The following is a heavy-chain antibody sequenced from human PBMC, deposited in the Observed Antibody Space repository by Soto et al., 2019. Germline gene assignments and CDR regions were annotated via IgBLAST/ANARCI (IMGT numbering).Heavy chain of an antibody. J-gene: IGHJ4*02. CDR2: FDPEDGET. CDR3: ATGFLEWLSVDY. Sequence: GASVKVSCKVSGYTLTELSMHWVRQAPGKGLEWMGGFDPEDGETIYAQKFQGRVTMTEDTSTDTAYMELSSLRFEDTAVYYCATGFLEWLSVDYWGQGTLVTVSS. CDR1: GYTLTELS. V-gene: IGHV1-24*01. D-gene: IGHD3-3*01.